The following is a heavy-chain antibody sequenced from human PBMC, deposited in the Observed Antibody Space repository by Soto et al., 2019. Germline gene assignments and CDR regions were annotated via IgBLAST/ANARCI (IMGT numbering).Heavy chain of an antibody. CDR1: GFTFSSYS. V-gene: IGHV3-21*01. D-gene: IGHD1-20*01. J-gene: IGHJ4*02. Sequence: EVQLVESGGGLVKPGGSLRLSGAASGFTFSSYSMNWVRQAPGKGLEWVSSISSSSSYIYYADSVKGRFTISRDNAKNSLYLQMNSLRAEDTAVYYCARVLTGTTGDYWGQGTLVTVSS. CDR3: ARVLTGTTGDY. CDR2: ISSSSSYI.